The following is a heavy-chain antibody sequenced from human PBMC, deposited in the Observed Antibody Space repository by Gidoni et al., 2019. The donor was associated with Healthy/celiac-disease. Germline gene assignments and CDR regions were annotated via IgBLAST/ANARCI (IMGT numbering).Heavy chain of an antibody. J-gene: IGHJ6*02. CDR1: GFTFSRYW. CDR2: INSDGSST. CDR3: TRGGPGVSGMDV. V-gene: IGHV3-74*01. Sequence: EVQLVESGGGLLQPGGSLRLSCAASGFTFSRYWMHWVRQAPGKGLLVVSRINSDGSSTSYADSVKGRFTISRDHAKNTLYLQMNSLSPEDTAVYYCTRGGPGVSGMDVWGQGTTVTVSS. D-gene: IGHD1-26*01.